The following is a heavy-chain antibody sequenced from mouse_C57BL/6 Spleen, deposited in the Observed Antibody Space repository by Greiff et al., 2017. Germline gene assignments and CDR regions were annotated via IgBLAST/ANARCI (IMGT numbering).Heavy chain of an antibody. V-gene: IGHV3-6*01. CDR3: ARELEYAMDY. CDR1: GYSITSGYY. J-gene: IGHJ4*01. CDR2: ISYDGSN. Sequence: EVQLVESGPGLVKPSQSLSLTCSVTGYSITSGYYWNWIRQFPGNKLEWMGYISYDGSNNYNPSLKNRISITRDTSKNQFFLKLNSVTTEDTATYYCARELEYAMDYWGQGTSVTVSS.